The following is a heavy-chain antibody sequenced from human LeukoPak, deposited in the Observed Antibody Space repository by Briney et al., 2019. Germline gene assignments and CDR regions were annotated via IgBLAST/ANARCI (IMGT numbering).Heavy chain of an antibody. CDR1: GFMFSNYW. J-gene: IGHJ4*02. CDR2: IKEDGSEI. Sequence: GGSLRLSCAASGFMFSNYWMTWVRQAPGKGLEWVANIKEDGSEIYYVDSEKGRFTISRDNARNSLYLQMNSLRAEDTAVYYCARGVYYFDYWGQGILVTVSS. D-gene: IGHD6-6*01. CDR3: ARGVYYFDY. V-gene: IGHV3-7*01.